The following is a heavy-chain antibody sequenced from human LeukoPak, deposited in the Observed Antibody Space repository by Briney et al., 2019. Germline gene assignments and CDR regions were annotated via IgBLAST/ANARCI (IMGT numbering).Heavy chain of an antibody. V-gene: IGHV1-46*01. D-gene: IGHD2/OR15-2a*01. CDR1: GYTFTSYY. Sequence: ASVKVSCKASGYTFTSYYMHWVRQAPGQGLEWMGIINPSGGSTSYAQKFQGRVTITADESTSTAYMELSSLRSEDTAVYYCARRVSSKDAFDIWGQGTMVTVSS. J-gene: IGHJ3*02. CDR3: ARRVSSKDAFDI. CDR2: INPSGGST.